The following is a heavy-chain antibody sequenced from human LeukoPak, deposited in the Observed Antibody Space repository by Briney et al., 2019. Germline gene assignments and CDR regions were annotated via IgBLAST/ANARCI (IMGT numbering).Heavy chain of an antibody. Sequence: SETLSLKRTDPDCSLTRYYWSCSRQPPGKGLEWIGYIYYSGSTNYNPSLKSRVTISVDTSKNQFSLKLSSVTAADTAVYYCAGALAAAGTSFDYWGQGTLVTVSS. V-gene: IGHV4-59*08. J-gene: IGHJ4*02. CDR1: DCSLTRYY. CDR3: AGALAAAGTSFDY. CDR2: IYYSGST. D-gene: IGHD6-13*01.